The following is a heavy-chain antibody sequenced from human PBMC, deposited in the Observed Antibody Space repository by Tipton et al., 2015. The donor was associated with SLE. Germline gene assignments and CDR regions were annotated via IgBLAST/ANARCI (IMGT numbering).Heavy chain of an antibody. CDR2: IHNSGST. CDR1: GFTFSSYA. J-gene: IGHJ4*02. Sequence: LRLSCAASGFTFSSYAMHWVRQPPGKGPEWIGYIHNSGSTNYFPSLKSRVTISADMSKNQFSLNLSSVTAADTAVYYCGRLGPGYSVDYWGQGTLVSVSS. CDR3: GRLGPGYSVDY. D-gene: IGHD3-9*01. V-gene: IGHV4-59*01.